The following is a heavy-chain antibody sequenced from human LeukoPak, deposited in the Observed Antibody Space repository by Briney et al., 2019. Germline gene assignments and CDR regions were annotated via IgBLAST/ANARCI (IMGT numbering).Heavy chain of an antibody. J-gene: IGHJ3*02. CDR1: GFTFSSYG. Sequence: GGSLRLSCVASGFTFSSYGMHWVRQAPGKGLEWVAVIWYDGSNKYYADSVKGRFTISRDNSKNTLYLQMNSLRAEDTAVYYCARERYDYVWGSYRWTEDRAFDIWGQGTMVTVSS. D-gene: IGHD3-16*02. CDR3: ARERYDYVWGSYRWTEDRAFDI. CDR2: IWYDGSNK. V-gene: IGHV3-33*01.